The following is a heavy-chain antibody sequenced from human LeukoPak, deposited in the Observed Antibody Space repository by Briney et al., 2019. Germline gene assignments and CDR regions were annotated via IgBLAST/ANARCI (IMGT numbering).Heavy chain of an antibody. D-gene: IGHD3-22*01. Sequence: GGSLRLSCAVSGFTLSNFWMAWVRQAPGKGLEWLSYISSSSSTIYYADSVKGRFTISRDNAKNSLYLQMNSLTAEDTAVYYCAKDRNDTQKGLYYFDYWGQGTLVTVSS. V-gene: IGHV3-48*04. CDR1: GFTLSNFW. CDR2: ISSSSSTI. J-gene: IGHJ4*02. CDR3: AKDRNDTQKGLYYFDY.